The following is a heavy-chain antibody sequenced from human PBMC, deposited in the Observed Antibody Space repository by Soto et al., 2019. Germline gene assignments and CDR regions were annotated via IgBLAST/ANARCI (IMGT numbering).Heavy chain of an antibody. CDR3: ARALERPGYYYGMDV. D-gene: IGHD1-1*01. V-gene: IGHV3-21*01. Sequence: PGGSLRLSCAASGFTFSSYSMNWVRQAPGKGLEWVSSISSSSSYIYYADSVKGRFTISRDNAKNSLYLQMNSLRAEDTAVYYCARALERPGYYYGMDVWGQGTTVTV. J-gene: IGHJ6*02. CDR2: ISSSSSYI. CDR1: GFTFSSYS.